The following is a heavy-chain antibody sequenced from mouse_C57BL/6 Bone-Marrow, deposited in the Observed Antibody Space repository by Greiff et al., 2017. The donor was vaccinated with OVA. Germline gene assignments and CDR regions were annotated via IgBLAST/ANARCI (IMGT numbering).Heavy chain of an antibody. CDR3: ARSLITTVVRYFDY. V-gene: IGHV1-85*01. CDR1: GYTFTSYD. D-gene: IGHD1-1*01. Sequence: QVQLQQSGPELVKPGASVKLSCKASGYTFTSYDINWVKQRPGQGLEWIGWIYPRDGSTTYHEKFKGKATVTVDTSSSTAYMELHSLTSEDSAVYFCARSLITTVVRYFDYWGQGTTLTVSS. J-gene: IGHJ2*01. CDR2: IYPRDGST.